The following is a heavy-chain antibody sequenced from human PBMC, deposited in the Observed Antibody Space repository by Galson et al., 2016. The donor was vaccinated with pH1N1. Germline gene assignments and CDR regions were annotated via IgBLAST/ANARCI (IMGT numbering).Heavy chain of an antibody. V-gene: IGHV3-53*01. D-gene: IGHD5-18*01. CDR3: VRGLRGYSFT. CDR1: GFTVSTNY. Sequence: SLRLSCAASGFTVSTNYMSWVRQAPGKGLEWVSLIYTGGSTYYADSAKGRFTISRDNSKNTLYLQMNSLRADDTAVYYCVRGLRGYSFTWGQGTLVTVSS. J-gene: IGHJ4*02. CDR2: IYTGGST.